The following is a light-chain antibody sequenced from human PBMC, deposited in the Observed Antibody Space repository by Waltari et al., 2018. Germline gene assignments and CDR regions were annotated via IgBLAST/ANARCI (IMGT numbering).Light chain of an antibody. CDR3: QQGNSFPPT. CDR1: QGIGTW. Sequence: DIQMTQPPSSVSASVAHRVTSTCRASQGIGTWLAGYQQKPGKARKVLIYGASTLLTGVPSRFSGSGSGTEFTLTITGLQPEDFATYFCQQGNSFPPTFGRGTRVEV. CDR2: GAS. J-gene: IGKJ1*01. V-gene: IGKV1-12*01.